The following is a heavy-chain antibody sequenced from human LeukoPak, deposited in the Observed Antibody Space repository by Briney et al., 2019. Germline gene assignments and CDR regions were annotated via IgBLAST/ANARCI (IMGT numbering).Heavy chain of an antibody. CDR1: GVSISTYY. J-gene: IGHJ3*02. D-gene: IGHD1-26*01. V-gene: IGHV4-4*07. Sequence: ASETLSLTCTVSGVSISTYYWTWIRQPAGKGLEWLGRIYSSGNTNYNPSLESRVTMSIDTSKNQFSLKLSSVTAADTAVYYCARERGILRGDAFDIWGQGTMVTVSS. CDR2: IYSSGNT. CDR3: ARERGILRGDAFDI.